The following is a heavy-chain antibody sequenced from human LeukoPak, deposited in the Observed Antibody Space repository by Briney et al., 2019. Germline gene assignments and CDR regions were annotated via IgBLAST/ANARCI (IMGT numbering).Heavy chain of an antibody. D-gene: IGHD3-10*01. J-gene: IGHJ4*02. CDR1: GFTFSSYA. CDR3: AKGSRYYGSGSYFDY. Sequence: GGSLRLSCAASGFTFSSYAMSWVRQAPGKGLEWVSAISGSGGSTYYADSVKGRFTISRDNSKNTLYLQMNSLRAEDMAAYYCAKGSRYYGSGSYFDYWGQGTLVTVSS. CDR2: ISGSGGST. V-gene: IGHV3-23*01.